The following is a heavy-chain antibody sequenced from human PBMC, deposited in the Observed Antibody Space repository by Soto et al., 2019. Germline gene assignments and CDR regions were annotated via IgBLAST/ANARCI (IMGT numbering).Heavy chain of an antibody. Sequence: QVQLQESGPGLVKPSETLSLTCTVSGGSISSYYWSWIRQPPGKGLEWIGYIYYSGSTNYNPSLKSRVTISLDTSKNQFSLKLSSVTAADTAVYYCARGGPPITIFGVVISWFDPWGQGTLVTVSS. J-gene: IGHJ5*02. D-gene: IGHD3-3*01. CDR2: IYYSGST. CDR1: GGSISSYY. V-gene: IGHV4-59*01. CDR3: ARGGPPITIFGVVISWFDP.